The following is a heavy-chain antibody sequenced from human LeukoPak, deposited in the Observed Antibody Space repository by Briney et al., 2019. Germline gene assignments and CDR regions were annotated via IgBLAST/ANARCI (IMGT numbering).Heavy chain of an antibody. Sequence: SETLSLTCTVSGGSVSSSDYYWGWIRQPPGKGLEWIGSIYYSGSTYYNPSLKSRVTISVDTSKNQFSLKLSSVTAADTAVYYCAAYYYDSSGYYPPFDYWGQGTLVTVSS. CDR1: GGSVSSSDYY. J-gene: IGHJ4*02. CDR3: AAYYYDSSGYYPPFDY. V-gene: IGHV4-39*07. CDR2: IYYSGST. D-gene: IGHD3-22*01.